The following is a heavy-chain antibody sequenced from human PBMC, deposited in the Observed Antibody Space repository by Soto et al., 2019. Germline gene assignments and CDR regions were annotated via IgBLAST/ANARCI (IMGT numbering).Heavy chain of an antibody. CDR2: IKQDGSEK. CDR1: GFTFSSYW. V-gene: IGHV3-7*03. J-gene: IGHJ6*02. Sequence: EVQLVESGGGLVQPGGSLRLSCAASGFTFSSYWMSWVRQAPGKGLEWVANIKQDGSEKYYVDSVKGRFTISRDNAKNSLYLQMNSLRAEDTAVYYCARVNYDFWSGYFFYYYYGMDVWGQGTTVTVSS. CDR3: ARVNYDFWSGYFFYYYYGMDV. D-gene: IGHD3-3*01.